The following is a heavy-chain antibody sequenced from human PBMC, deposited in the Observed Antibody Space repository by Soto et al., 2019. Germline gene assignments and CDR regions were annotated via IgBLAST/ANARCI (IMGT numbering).Heavy chain of an antibody. D-gene: IGHD3-16*01. J-gene: IGHJ4*02. V-gene: IGHV4-59*01. CDR3: ARSGHAFGGVV. CDR2: VFYTWST. Sequence: QVQLQESGPGLVRPSETLSLTCTVSGASMTNYYGSWILQPPGKGLEHIGYVFYTWSTNYSPSLQSRVTISVDTSNNQFSLKLTSVTTADTAIYYCARSGHAFGGVVWGRGILVTVSS. CDR1: GASMTNYY.